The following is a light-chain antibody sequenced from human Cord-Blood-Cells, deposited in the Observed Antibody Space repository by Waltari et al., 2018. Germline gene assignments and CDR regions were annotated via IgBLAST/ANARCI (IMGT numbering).Light chain of an antibody. CDR2: EGS. CDR1: RSDVGSYNL. Sequence: QSALTQPASVSGSPGQSTTISRTGTRSDVGSYNLVSCYQQHPGKAPKLMIYEGSKRPSGVSNRFSGSKSGNTSSLTISGLQAEDEADYYCCSYAGSSTWVFGGGTKLTVL. J-gene: IGLJ3*02. CDR3: CSYAGSSTWV. V-gene: IGLV2-23*01.